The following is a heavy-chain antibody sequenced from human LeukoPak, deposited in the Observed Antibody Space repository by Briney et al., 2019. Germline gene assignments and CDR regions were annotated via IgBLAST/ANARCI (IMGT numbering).Heavy chain of an antibody. CDR2: IYYSGST. CDR3: ARGPSHYYDSSGFRGWFDP. V-gene: IGHV4-30-4*01. CDR1: GGSISSGDYY. Sequence: PSETLSLTCTVSGGSISSGDYYWSWIRQPPGKGLEWIGYIYYSGSTHYNPSLKSRVTISVDTSKNQFSLKLSSVTAADTAVYYCARGPSHYYDSSGFRGWFDPWGQGTLVTVSS. J-gene: IGHJ5*02. D-gene: IGHD3-22*01.